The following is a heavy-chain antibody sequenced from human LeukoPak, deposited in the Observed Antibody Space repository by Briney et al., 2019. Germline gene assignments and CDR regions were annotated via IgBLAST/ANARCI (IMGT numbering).Heavy chain of an antibody. Sequence: SETLSLTCTVSGGSISSYYWSWIRQPPGKGLEWIGYIYYSGSTNYNPSLKRRVTISVDKTKNQFSLKLSSVTAADTAVYYCARHSSSGWYWFDPWGQGTLVTVSS. CDR2: IYYSGST. CDR1: GGSISSYY. V-gene: IGHV4-59*08. J-gene: IGHJ5*02. CDR3: ARHSSSGWYWFDP. D-gene: IGHD6-19*01.